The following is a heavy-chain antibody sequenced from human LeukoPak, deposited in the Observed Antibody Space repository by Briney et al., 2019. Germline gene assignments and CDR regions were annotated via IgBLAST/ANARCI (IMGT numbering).Heavy chain of an antibody. J-gene: IGHJ4*02. CDR3: TTMSAIFGVVIPDY. D-gene: IGHD3-3*01. CDR1: GFVFSDAW. CDR2: VKSKANGEKT. Sequence: GGSLRLSCAVSGFVFSDAWMSWVRQAPGKGLEWVGRVKSKANGEKTDYAAPVKGRFSISRDDSKNTLFLQMYSQRTEDTGIYYCTTMSAIFGVVIPDYWGQGTLVSVSP. V-gene: IGHV3-15*01.